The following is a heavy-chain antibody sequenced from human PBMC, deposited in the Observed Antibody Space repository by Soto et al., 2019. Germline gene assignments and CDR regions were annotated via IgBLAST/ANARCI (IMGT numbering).Heavy chain of an antibody. Sequence: QVQLVQSGAEVKKPGASVKVSCKASGYTFTSYGISWVRQALGQGLEWMGWISAYNGNTNYAQKLQGRVTMTTDTSTSTAYMELRSLRSDDTAVYYCARDEGYKWNYGGSWFDPWGQGTLVTVSS. CDR3: ARDEGYKWNYGGSWFDP. V-gene: IGHV1-18*01. D-gene: IGHD1-7*01. CDR2: ISAYNGNT. CDR1: GYTFTSYG. J-gene: IGHJ5*02.